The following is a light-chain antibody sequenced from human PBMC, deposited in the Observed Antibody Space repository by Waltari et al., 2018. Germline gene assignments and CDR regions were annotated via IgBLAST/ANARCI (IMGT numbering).Light chain of an antibody. CDR3: QQYNTWPPNYT. Sequence: EIVMTQSPATLSVSPGERAVLSCRASQSVKTNLAWYQQKPGQAPRVLGDGASRRARGVPDRCSGSGSETEFTLTISSLQSEDFAVYYCQQYNTWPPNYTFGQGTKLEIK. CDR1: QSVKTN. V-gene: IGKV3-15*01. J-gene: IGKJ2*01. CDR2: GAS.